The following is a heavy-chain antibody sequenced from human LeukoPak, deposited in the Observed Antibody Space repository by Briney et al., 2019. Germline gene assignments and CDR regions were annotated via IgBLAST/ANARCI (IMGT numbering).Heavy chain of an antibody. CDR3: ARVPAAMRDAFDI. D-gene: IGHD2-2*01. CDR2: ISSSSSYI. Sequence: GGSLRLSCAASGFTFSSYSMNWVRQAPGKGLEWVSSISSSSSYIYYADSVKGRFTISRDNAKNSLYLQMNSLRAEDTAVYYCARVPAAMRDAFDIWGQGTMVTVSS. J-gene: IGHJ3*02. V-gene: IGHV3-21*01. CDR1: GFTFSSYS.